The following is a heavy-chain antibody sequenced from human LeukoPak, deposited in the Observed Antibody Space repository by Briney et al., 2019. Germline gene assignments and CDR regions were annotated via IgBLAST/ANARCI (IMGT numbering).Heavy chain of an antibody. V-gene: IGHV3-7*01. CDR2: MNADGSET. Sequence: GGSLRLSCAASGFRFSAYWMAWFRQAPGKGLEWVGNMNADGSETYYVDSVNGRFTISRDNAKTTLYLQMDSLRDEDTGVYSCGRWGIWATIDHWGQGTLVTVSS. CDR1: GFRFSAYW. D-gene: IGHD1-26*01. J-gene: IGHJ5*02. CDR3: GRWGIWATIDH.